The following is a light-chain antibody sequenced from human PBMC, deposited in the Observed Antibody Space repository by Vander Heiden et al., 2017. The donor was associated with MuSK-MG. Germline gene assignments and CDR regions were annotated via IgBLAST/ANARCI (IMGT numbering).Light chain of an antibody. CDR3: LQYNSYPWT. J-gene: IGKJ1*01. CDR2: KAS. CDR1: QSISSW. Sequence: DIQRTQSPSTLSASVGDRVTITCRASQSISSWLAWYQQKPGKAPKLLIYKASSLASGVPSRFSGSGSGTEFTLTISSLQPDDFATYYCLQYNSYPWTFGQGTKVEIK. V-gene: IGKV1-5*03.